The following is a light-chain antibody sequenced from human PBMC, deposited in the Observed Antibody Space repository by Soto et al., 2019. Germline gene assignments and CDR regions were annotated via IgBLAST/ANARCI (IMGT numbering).Light chain of an antibody. CDR2: GAS. J-gene: IGKJ2*01. Sequence: EIVLTQSPGTLSLSPGERATLSCRASQSVSSSHLAWYQQKPGQAPRLLIYGASYRATGIPDRFSGSGSGTDFTLTISRLEPEDFAVYYCQHYDGSPYTFGQGTKLEIK. CDR1: QSVSSSH. V-gene: IGKV3-20*01. CDR3: QHYDGSPYT.